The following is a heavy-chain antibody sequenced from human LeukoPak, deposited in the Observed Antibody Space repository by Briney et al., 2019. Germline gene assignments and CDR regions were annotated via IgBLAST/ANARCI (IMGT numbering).Heavy chain of an antibody. CDR3: ARGSRTPDY. CDR1: GGSFSGYY. CDR2: INHSGSS. Sequence: KPSETLSLTCDVYGGSFSGYYWSWIRQPPGKGLEWIGEINHSGSSSFNPSLKSRATISVDTSKIHFSLRLSSVTAADTAVYYCARGSRTPDYWGQGTQVTVSS. V-gene: IGHV4-34*01. J-gene: IGHJ4*02.